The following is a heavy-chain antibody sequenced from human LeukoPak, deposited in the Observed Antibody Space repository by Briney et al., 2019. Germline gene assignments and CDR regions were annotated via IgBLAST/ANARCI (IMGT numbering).Heavy chain of an antibody. V-gene: IGHV3-74*01. Sequence: GGSLRLSCAASGFTFSRYWMHWVRQAPGKGLVWVSFIRSDGSTTYADSVKGRFTISRDNAKNTLYLQMNGLRAEDTAVYYCARDGVGEDYWGQGTLVTVSS. CDR1: GFTFSRYW. CDR2: IRSDGSTT. CDR3: ARDGVGEDY. J-gene: IGHJ4*02. D-gene: IGHD3-10*01.